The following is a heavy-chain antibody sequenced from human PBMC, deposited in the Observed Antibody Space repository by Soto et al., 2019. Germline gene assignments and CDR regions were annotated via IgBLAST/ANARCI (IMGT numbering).Heavy chain of an antibody. D-gene: IGHD2-15*01. V-gene: IGHV3-9*01. J-gene: IGHJ4*02. CDR3: AKARRFYCSGGSCYSGSFDY. CDR2: ISWNSGSI. CDR1: GFTFDDYA. Sequence: DVQLVESGGGLVQPGRSLRLSCAASGFTFDDYAMHWVRQAPGKGLEWVSGISWNSGSIGYADSVKGRFTISRDNAKNSLYLQMNSLRAEDTALYYCAKARRFYCSGGSCYSGSFDYWGQGTLVTVSS.